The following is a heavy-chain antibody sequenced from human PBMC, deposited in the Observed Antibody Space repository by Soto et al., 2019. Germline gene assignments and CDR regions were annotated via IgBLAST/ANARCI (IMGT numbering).Heavy chain of an antibody. CDR2: IIPIFGTA. J-gene: IGHJ6*02. D-gene: IGHD2-15*01. CDR1: GGTFSSYA. V-gene: IGHV1-69*12. CDR3: ARGIVVVVAATMYYYGMDV. Sequence: VQLVQSGAEVKKPGSSVKVSCKASGGTFSSYAISWVRQAPGQGLEWMGGIIPIFGTANYAQKFQGRVTITADESTSTAYMELSSLRSEDTAVYYCARGIVVVVAATMYYYGMDVWGQGTTVTVSS.